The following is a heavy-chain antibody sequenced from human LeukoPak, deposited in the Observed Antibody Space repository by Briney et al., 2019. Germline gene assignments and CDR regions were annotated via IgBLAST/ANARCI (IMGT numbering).Heavy chain of an antibody. J-gene: IGHJ4*02. Sequence: PGGSLRLSCAASGFTFRSYSMSWVRQAPGKGLEWVSTVTVSGGGTYYGDSVKGRFTISRDNSKNTLYLQMNSLRAEDTAVYYCAKRAARPAYYFDFWGQGTLVTISS. CDR2: VTVSGGGT. D-gene: IGHD6-6*01. CDR3: AKRAARPAYYFDF. V-gene: IGHV3-23*01. CDR1: GFTFRSYS.